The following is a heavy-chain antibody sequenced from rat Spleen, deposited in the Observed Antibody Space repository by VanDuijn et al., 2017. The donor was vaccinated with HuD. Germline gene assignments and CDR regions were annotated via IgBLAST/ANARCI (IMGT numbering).Heavy chain of an antibody. CDR1: GFTFSDYG. CDR2: INYDGSGT. V-gene: IGHV5-29*01. CDR3: AREGTYDGGYFDD. Sequence: EVQLVESGGGLVQPGRSLKLSCAASGFTFSDYGMAWVRQTPTKGLEWVASINYDGSGTYYRDSVKGRFTISRDNAKSTLYLQMDSLRSEDTATYYGAREGTYDGGYFDDWGQGVMVTVSS. J-gene: IGHJ2*01. D-gene: IGHD1-11*01.